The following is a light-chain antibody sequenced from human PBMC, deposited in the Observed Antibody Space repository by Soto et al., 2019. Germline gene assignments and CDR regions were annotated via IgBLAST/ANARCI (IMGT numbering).Light chain of an antibody. CDR3: CSYESTNTLV. Sequence: QSVLTQPASVSGSPGQSITISCTGTSSDFGFYNYVSWYQHHPGKAPKLMIYEGSKRPSGVSNRFSGSKSGNTASLTISGLQAEDEADYYCCSYESTNTLVLGGGTKLTVL. CDR1: SSDFGFYNY. J-gene: IGLJ2*01. CDR2: EGS. V-gene: IGLV2-23*01.